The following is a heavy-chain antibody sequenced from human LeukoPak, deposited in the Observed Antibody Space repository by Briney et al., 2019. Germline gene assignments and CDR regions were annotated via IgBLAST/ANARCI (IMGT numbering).Heavy chain of an antibody. CDR1: GFTFSSYS. V-gene: IGHV3-21*01. Sequence: KSGGSLKLSCAASGFTFSSYSMNWVRQAPGKGLEWVSSISSSSSYIYYADSVKGRFTISRDNAKNSLYLQMDSLRAEDTAVYYCARGRGSSVVFAFDIWGQGTKVTVSS. CDR2: ISSSSSYI. D-gene: IGHD6-6*01. CDR3: ARGRGSSVVFAFDI. J-gene: IGHJ3*02.